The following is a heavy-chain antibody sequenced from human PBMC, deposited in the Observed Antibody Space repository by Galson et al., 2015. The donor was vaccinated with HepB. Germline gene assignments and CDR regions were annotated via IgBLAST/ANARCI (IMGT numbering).Heavy chain of an antibody. CDR1: GDSVSNDSAA. J-gene: IGHJ6*02. V-gene: IGHV6-1*01. CDR2: TYYRSKWYA. D-gene: IGHD6-19*01. Sequence: CAISGDSVSNDSAAWNWIRQSPSRGLEWLGRTYYRSKWYADYAVSMKSRININSDTSKNQVSLQLNSVTPEDTAVYFCARDRSSGWPTSYYYYGMDVWGQGTTVTVSS. CDR3: ARDRSSGWPTSYYYYGMDV.